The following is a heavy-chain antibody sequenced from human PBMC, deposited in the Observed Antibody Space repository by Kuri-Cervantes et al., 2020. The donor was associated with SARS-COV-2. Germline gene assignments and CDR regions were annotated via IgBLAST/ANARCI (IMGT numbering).Heavy chain of an antibody. D-gene: IGHD6-13*01. J-gene: IGHJ4*02. V-gene: IGHV3-23*01. CDR1: GFTLSSYA. CDR2: ISGSSGST. Sequence: GGSLRLSCAASGFTLSSYAMSWVRQAPGKGLEWVSAISGSSGSTYYADSVKGRFTISRDNSKNTLYLQMNSLRAEDTAVYYCAKKFESSGIAAAGTEMYFDYWGQGTLVTVSS. CDR3: AKKFESSGIAAAGTEMYFDY.